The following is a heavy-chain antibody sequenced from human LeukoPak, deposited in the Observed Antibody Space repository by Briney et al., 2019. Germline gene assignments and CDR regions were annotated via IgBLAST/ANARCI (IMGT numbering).Heavy chain of an antibody. CDR1: GFSFSNAW. CDR2: IKSKTDGGTT. J-gene: IGHJ3*02. D-gene: IGHD2-15*01. V-gene: IGHV3-15*01. CDR3: TTRPYCSGGSCYLAAFDI. Sequence: GGSLTLSCAASGFSFSNAWMSWVRQAPRKGREWVGRIKSKTDGGTTDYAAPVKGRFTISRDDSKNTLYLQMNSLKTEDTAVYYCTTRPYCSGGSCYLAAFDIWGQGTMVTVSS.